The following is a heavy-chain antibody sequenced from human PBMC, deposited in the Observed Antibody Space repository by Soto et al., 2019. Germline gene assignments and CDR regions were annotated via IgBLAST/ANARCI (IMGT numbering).Heavy chain of an antibody. CDR2: ISYSGST. V-gene: IGHV4-31*03. CDR3: ARTSSPGDWVFDY. D-gene: IGHD2-21*02. CDR1: GGSINSGGYY. Sequence: PSETLYLTCTVSGGSINSGGYYWSWIRQHPGKGLEWIGYISYSGSTYYNPSLKSRVTISVDTSKNQFSLRLSSVTAADTAVYYCARTSSPGDWVFDYWGQGTLVTVSS. J-gene: IGHJ4*02.